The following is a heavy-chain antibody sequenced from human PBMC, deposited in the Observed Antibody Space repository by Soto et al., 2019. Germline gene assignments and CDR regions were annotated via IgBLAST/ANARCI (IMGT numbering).Heavy chain of an antibody. V-gene: IGHV4-61*01. CDR1: GGSVSSVSYY. Sequence: SETLSLTCTVCGGSVSSVSYYWSWIRQPPGKVLEWIGRIYSSGSTKYNPSLQSRVTMSLDTSKNQFSLRLTSVTAADTAVYYCARGQRFSDWFDPWGQGTLVTVSS. CDR2: IYSSGST. CDR3: ARGQRFSDWFDP. J-gene: IGHJ5*02. D-gene: IGHD3-3*01.